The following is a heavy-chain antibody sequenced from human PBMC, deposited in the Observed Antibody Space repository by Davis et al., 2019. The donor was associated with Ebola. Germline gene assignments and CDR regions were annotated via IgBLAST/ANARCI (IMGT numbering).Heavy chain of an antibody. CDR3: AREVLSGWLVLGGWFDP. V-gene: IGHV4-59*01. CDR2: IYYSGST. J-gene: IGHJ5*02. CDR1: GGSISSYY. D-gene: IGHD6-19*01. Sequence: GSLRLSCTVSGGSISSYYWSWTRQPPGKGLEWIGYIYYSGSTNYNPSLKSRVTISVDTSKNQFSLKLSSVTAADTAVYYCAREVLSGWLVLGGWFDPWGQGTLVTVSS.